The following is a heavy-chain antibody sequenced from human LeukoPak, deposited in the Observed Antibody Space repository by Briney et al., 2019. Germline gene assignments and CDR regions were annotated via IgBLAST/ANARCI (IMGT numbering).Heavy chain of an antibody. CDR1: GFTFSDYH. D-gene: IGHD6-19*01. Sequence: GGSLRLSCAASGFTFSDYHMSWIRQVPGKGLEWVSYISGSSSYTNYADSVKGRFTISRDNANNSLYLQMNSLRAEDTAVYYCTRITVVAGNTYLADYWGQGTLVTVSS. J-gene: IGHJ4*02. V-gene: IGHV3-11*03. CDR3: TRITVVAGNTYLADY. CDR2: ISGSSSYT.